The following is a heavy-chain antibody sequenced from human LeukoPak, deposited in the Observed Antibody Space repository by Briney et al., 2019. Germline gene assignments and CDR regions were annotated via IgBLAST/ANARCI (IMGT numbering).Heavy chain of an antibody. D-gene: IGHD6-19*01. Sequence: SGGSLRLSCAASGFTVSSNYMSWVRQAPGKGLEWVSVIYSGGSTYYADSVKGRFTISRDNSKKTLYLQMNSLRVEDTAVYYCARDSGTGYTSGWYGLDYWGQGTLVTVSS. J-gene: IGHJ4*02. CDR2: IYSGGST. CDR3: ARDSGTGYTSGWYGLDY. V-gene: IGHV3-66*01. CDR1: GFTVSSNY.